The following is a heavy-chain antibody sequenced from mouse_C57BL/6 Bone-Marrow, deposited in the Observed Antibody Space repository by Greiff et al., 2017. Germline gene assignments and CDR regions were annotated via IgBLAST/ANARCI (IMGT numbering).Heavy chain of an antibody. CDR1: GFTFSSYT. J-gene: IGHJ4*01. Sequence: EVKLVESGGGLVKPGGSLKLSCAASGFTFSSYTMSWVRQTPEKRLEWVATISGGGGNTYYPDSVKGRFTISRDNAKNTLYLQMSSLRSEDTALYYCARLHPYYAMDYWGQGTSVTVSS. CDR3: ARLHPYYAMDY. V-gene: IGHV5-9*01. CDR2: ISGGGGNT.